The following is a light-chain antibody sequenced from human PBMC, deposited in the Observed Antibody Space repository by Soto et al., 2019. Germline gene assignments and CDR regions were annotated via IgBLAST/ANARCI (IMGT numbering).Light chain of an antibody. J-gene: IGLJ1*01. CDR1: SSNIGAGYD. V-gene: IGLV1-40*01. CDR2: GNS. Sequence: QSVLTQPPSVSGAPGQKATISCTGSSSNIGAGYDVNWYHQLPGTAPKLLIHGNSNRPSGVPDRFSGSKSGTSASLAITGLQAEDEADYFCQSYDSSLSGYVFGTGTKLTVL. CDR3: QSYDSSLSGYV.